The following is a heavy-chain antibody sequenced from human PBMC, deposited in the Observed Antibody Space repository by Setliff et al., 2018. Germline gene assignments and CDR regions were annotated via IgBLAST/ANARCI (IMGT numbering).Heavy chain of an antibody. CDR3: ARDRILHMVRGVMVLGY. CDR2: INARVGST. Sequence: ASVKVSCKASGYTFTTQYMHWVRQAPGQGLEWMGIINARVGSTSYPQKFQGRVTMTRDTSTSTVYMELSSLGSDDTAIYYCARDRILHMVRGVMVLGYWDQGTLVTVSS. CDR1: GYTFTTQY. V-gene: IGHV1-46*01. J-gene: IGHJ4*02. D-gene: IGHD3-10*01.